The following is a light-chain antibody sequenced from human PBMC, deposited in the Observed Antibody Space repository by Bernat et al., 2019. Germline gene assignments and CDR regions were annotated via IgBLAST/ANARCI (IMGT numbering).Light chain of an antibody. J-gene: IGLJ3*02. CDR1: SSDVGGYNY. CDR3: CSYAGSTTYRV. Sequence: QSALTQPRSVSGSPGQSVTISCTGTSSDVGGYNYVSWYQQHPGKAPKLMLYDVTTRPSGVPDRFSGSKSGNTASLTISGLQAEDEGDYYCCSYAGSTTYRVFGGGTKLTVL. V-gene: IGLV2-11*01. CDR2: DVT.